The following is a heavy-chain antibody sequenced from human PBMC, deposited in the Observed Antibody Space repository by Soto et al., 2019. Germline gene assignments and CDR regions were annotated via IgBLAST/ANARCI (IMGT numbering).Heavy chain of an antibody. Sequence: GGSLRLSCIASGVTFTTYAMRWVRQAPGKGLEWVSGLTGRGGTTFYADSVKGRFTISXXXXXXRXYXQXXXLRAXDTAVDYCSKDVLRSPRSCDIWGKGTLVTLSS. V-gene: IGHV3-23*01. J-gene: IGHJ3*02. CDR2: LTGRGGTT. CDR3: SKDVLRSPRSCDI. CDR1: GVTFTTYA. D-gene: IGHD3-16*01.